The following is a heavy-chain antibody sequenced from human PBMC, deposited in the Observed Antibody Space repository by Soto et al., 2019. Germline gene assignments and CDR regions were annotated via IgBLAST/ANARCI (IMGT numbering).Heavy chain of an antibody. Sequence: SGAEVKKPGASVKVSCKASGYTFTSYAMHWVRQAPGQRLEWMGWINAGNGNTKYSQKFQGRVTITRDTSASTAYMELSSLRSEDTAVYYCARDLGITIFGVVIPAAFDIWGQGTMVTVSS. J-gene: IGHJ3*02. CDR1: GYTFTSYA. V-gene: IGHV1-3*01. CDR3: ARDLGITIFGVVIPAAFDI. CDR2: INAGNGNT. D-gene: IGHD3-3*01.